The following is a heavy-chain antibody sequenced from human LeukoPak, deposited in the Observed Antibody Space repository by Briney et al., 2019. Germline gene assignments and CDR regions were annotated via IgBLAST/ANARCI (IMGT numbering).Heavy chain of an antibody. Sequence: PSETLSLTCTVSGYSISGGYYWAWIRQSPGKGLEWIGSIYYSGNTYYNPSLKSRVIILVDTSKNQFSLQLGSVTATDTAVYYCARAGYCSGVSCYSAVPGKYWSQGALVSVSS. CDR2: IYYSGNT. D-gene: IGHD2-15*01. CDR3: ARAGYCSGVSCYSAVPGKY. CDR1: GYSISGGYY. J-gene: IGHJ4*02. V-gene: IGHV4-38-2*02.